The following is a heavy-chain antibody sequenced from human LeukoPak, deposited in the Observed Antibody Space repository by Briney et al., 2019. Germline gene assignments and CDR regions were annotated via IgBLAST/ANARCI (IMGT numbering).Heavy chain of an antibody. CDR3: AKDYRYCSSNNCYGDDAFDI. V-gene: IGHV3-23*01. D-gene: IGHD2-2*01. J-gene: IGHJ3*02. Sequence: GGSLRLSCAASGFTFSNYAMSWVRQAPGKGLKWVSGITASGGRTYYADSVKGRFTISRDNSKNTLYLQMNSLRAEDTAVHYCAKDYRYCSSNNCYGDDAFDIWGQGTMVTVSS. CDR2: ITASGGRT. CDR1: GFTFSNYA.